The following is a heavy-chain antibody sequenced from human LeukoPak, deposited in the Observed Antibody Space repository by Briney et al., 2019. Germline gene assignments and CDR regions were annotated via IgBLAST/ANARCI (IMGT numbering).Heavy chain of an antibody. Sequence: GASVTVFCKATSRISWVRQAPGQGLEWMGWIGTYEGDTYYAQKFQGRVTVTTDTSTSTVYMELRNLRSDDTAVYYCARDLWNFYDSSGYYRDFDSWGQGTLVTVSS. CDR2: IGTYEGDT. CDR1: TSR. J-gene: IGHJ5*01. V-gene: IGHV1-18*01. D-gene: IGHD3-22*01. CDR3: ARDLWNFYDSSGYYRDFDS.